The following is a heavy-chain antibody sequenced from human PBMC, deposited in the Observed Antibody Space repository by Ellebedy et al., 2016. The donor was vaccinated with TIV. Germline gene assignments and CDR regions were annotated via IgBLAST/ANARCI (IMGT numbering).Heavy chain of an antibody. J-gene: IGHJ6*03. CDR2: IIPVFDRV. V-gene: IGHV1-69*06. CDR3: ARGPVLGPYSYYYMDV. CDR1: GGTFSNYA. Sequence: AASVKVSCKVSGGTFSNYAISWVRQAPGQGLEWMGGIIPVFDRVNYAQKIQGRVRITAEKSTSTANMELSGLRSEDTAVYYCARGPVLGPYSYYYMDVWGKGTMVTVSS. D-gene: IGHD3-16*01.